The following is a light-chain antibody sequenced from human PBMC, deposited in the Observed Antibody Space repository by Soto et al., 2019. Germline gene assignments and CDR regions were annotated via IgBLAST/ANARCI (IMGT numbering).Light chain of an antibody. CDR1: QSVLYSSNNKNY. Sequence: DIVMTQSPDSLAVSLCERATINCKSTQSVLYSSNNKNYLAWYLQKPGQSPQLLIYLGSNQASGVHDRFSGSGSGTDFTLKIRRVEAEDVGVYYCMQGLQTWTFGQGTKVDIK. CDR3: MQGLQTWT. J-gene: IGKJ1*01. V-gene: IGKV4-1*01. CDR2: LGS.